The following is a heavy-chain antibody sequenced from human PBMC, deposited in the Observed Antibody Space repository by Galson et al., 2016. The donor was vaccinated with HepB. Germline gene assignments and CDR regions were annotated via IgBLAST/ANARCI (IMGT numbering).Heavy chain of an antibody. CDR2: ISGYSGTT. V-gene: IGHV1-18*04. D-gene: IGHD3-16*01. J-gene: IGHJ6*03. CDR3: ARVRHKYYFYYMDV. Sequence: SVKVSCKASGYSFSSYGITWVRQAPGQGLEWMGSISGYSGTTDYAQELQGRVSMTRDTSTSTAYMGLRSMTSDDTAVYYCARVRHKYYFYYMDVWGKGTTVTVSS. CDR1: GYSFSSYG.